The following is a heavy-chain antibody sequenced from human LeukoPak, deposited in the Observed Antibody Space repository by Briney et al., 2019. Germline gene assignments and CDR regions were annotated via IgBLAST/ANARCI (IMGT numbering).Heavy chain of an antibody. J-gene: IGHJ4*02. D-gene: IGHD5-12*01. CDR3: ARQSASGYDFYY. V-gene: IGHV5-51*01. CDR1: GYTSTSNW. Sequence: LGGPLKISWKASGYTSTSNWIGGVAKLHGKGLEGMGVFYPVESDTRNSPSCQGEVTISADKSISTPYLQWSSLKPSDPAMYYCARQSASGYDFYYWGQGTLVTVSS. CDR2: FYPVESDT.